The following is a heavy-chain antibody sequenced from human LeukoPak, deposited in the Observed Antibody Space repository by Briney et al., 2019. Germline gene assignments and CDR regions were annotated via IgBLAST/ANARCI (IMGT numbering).Heavy chain of an antibody. D-gene: IGHD2-15*01. CDR3: AKQLGYCSDGSCYFPY. J-gene: IGHJ4*02. V-gene: IGHV3-23*01. CDR2: ISNNGGYT. CDR1: GFTFSSSV. Sequence: GGSLRLSCAASGFTFSSSVMSWVRQAPGKGLEWVSAISNNGGYTYYADSVQGRFTISRDNSKSTLCLQMNSLRAEDTAVYYCAKQLGYCSDGSCYFPYWGQGTLVTVSS.